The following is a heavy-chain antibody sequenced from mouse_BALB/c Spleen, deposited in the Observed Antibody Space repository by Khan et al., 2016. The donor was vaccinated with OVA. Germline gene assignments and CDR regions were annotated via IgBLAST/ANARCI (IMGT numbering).Heavy chain of an antibody. CDR3: AKVGISYYGNLAYYFDY. D-gene: IGHD2-1*01. V-gene: IGHV5-6-3*01. J-gene: IGHJ2*01. CDR2: IIKYVGST. Sequence: EVELVESGGGLVQPGGSLKLSCAASGFSFSSYGMSWVRQTLDKRLELVATIIKYVGSTYSPDSLKGRFTISRDNAKNTLYLQLSSVKSEDTANYYSAKVGISYYGNLAYYFDYWGQGTTLTVSS. CDR1: GFSFSSYG.